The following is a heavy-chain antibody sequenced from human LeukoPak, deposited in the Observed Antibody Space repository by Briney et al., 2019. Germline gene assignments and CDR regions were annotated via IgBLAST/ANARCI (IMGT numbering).Heavy chain of an antibody. CDR1: RFTFSSYS. D-gene: IGHD6-13*01. CDR3: ARDSLAAAGILDY. V-gene: IGHV3-21*01. Sequence: GGSLRLSCAASRFTFSSYSMNWVRQAPGKGLEWVSSVSSSSSYIYYADSVKGRFTISRDNAKNSLYLQMNSLRAEDTAVYYCARDSLAAAGILDYWGQGTLVTVSS. J-gene: IGHJ4*02. CDR2: VSSSSSYI.